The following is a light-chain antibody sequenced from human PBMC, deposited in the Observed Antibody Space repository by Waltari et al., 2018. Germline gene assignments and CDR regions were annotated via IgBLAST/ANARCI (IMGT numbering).Light chain of an antibody. V-gene: IGLV1-44*01. Sequence: QSVLPQPPSASGTPGQRVTISCSGSRSNIGSSTVSWYQQLPGTAHKLLIYSDNQRPSGVPDRFSGSKSGTSASLAISGLQSEDEADYYCAAWSGSLDAWVFGGGTKLTVL. CDR2: SDN. CDR3: AAWSGSLDAWV. CDR1: RSNIGSST. J-gene: IGLJ3*02.